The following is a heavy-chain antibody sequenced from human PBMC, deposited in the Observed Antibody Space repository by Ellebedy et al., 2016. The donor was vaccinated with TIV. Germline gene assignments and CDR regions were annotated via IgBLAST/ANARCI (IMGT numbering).Heavy chain of an antibody. Sequence: GESLKISXAASGFTFSSYGMHWVRQAPGKGLEWVAVIWYDGSNKYYADSVKGRFTISRDNSKNTLYLQMNSLRAEDTAVYYCASGGTGYYYMDVWGKGTTVTVSS. CDR1: GFTFSSYG. D-gene: IGHD3-3*01. J-gene: IGHJ6*03. CDR2: IWYDGSNK. CDR3: ASGGTGYYYMDV. V-gene: IGHV3-33*08.